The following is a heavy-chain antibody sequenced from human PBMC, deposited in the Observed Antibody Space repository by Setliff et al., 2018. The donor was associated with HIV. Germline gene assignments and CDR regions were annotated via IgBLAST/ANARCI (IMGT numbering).Heavy chain of an antibody. CDR1: GFSLSTSGVG. J-gene: IGHJ2*01. CDR3: AHIRWLVPDWYFDL. Sequence: SGPTLVNPTQTLTLTCTFSGFSLSTSGVGVGWIRQPPGKALEWLALIYWDDDKFYNPSLESRVTIAKDTSKNQVVLTMTNMDAVDTATYYCAHIRWLVPDWYFDLWGRGTLVTVSS. V-gene: IGHV2-5*02. CDR2: IYWDDDK. D-gene: IGHD5-12*01.